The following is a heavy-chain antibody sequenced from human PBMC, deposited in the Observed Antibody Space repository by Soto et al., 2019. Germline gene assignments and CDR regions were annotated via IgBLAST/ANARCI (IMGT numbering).Heavy chain of an antibody. Sequence: EVQLLESGGGLVQPGGSLRLSCAASGFTFSSYAMSWVRQAPGKGLEWVSAISGSGGSTYYADSVKGRFTISRDNSKNTLYLQMNSLRAEDTAVYYCASHYDYVWGSYHVDVWGQGTTVTVSS. V-gene: IGHV3-23*01. J-gene: IGHJ6*02. CDR3: ASHYDYVWGSYHVDV. CDR2: ISGSGGST. CDR1: GFTFSSYA. D-gene: IGHD3-16*02.